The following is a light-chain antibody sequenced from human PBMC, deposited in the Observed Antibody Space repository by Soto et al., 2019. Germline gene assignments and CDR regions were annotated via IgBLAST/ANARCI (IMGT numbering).Light chain of an antibody. CDR2: GAS. V-gene: IGKV3-20*01. CDR3: QQYGSSGT. Sequence: EIVLTQSPGTVSLSPGERATLSFMASQSVSNNYLAWHQQKPGQAPRLLIYGASNRATGIPDRFSGSGSGTDFTLTISRLEPEDFAVYYCQQYGSSGTFGQGTKVDIK. J-gene: IGKJ1*01. CDR1: QSVSNNY.